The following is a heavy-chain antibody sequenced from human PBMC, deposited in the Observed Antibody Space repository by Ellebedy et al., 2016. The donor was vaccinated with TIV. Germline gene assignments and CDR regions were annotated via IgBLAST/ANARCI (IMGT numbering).Heavy chain of an antibody. CDR1: GFTFSSYA. D-gene: IGHD6-19*01. CDR2: ISGSGGST. CDR3: AKDDEAG. Sequence: GESLKIPXAASGFTFSSYAMSWVRQAPGKGLEWVSAISGSGGSTYYADSVKGRFTISRDNSKNTLYLQMNSLRAEDTAVYYCAKDDEAGWGQGTLVTVSS. V-gene: IGHV3-23*01. J-gene: IGHJ4*02.